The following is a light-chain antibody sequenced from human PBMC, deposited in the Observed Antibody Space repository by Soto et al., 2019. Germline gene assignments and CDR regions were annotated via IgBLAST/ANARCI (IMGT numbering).Light chain of an antibody. Sequence: DVVMAQSPLSLPVTLGQPASISCRSNQSLGYGDGNTYLSWMQQRPGQAPRRLIYQVSKRDSGGPGRFSGSGSGTGFTLKISRVEAEDVGVYYCMQGTHWPPTFGQGTRLEI. CDR1: QSLGYGDGNTY. CDR2: QVS. J-gene: IGKJ5*01. V-gene: IGKV2-30*01. CDR3: MQGTHWPPT.